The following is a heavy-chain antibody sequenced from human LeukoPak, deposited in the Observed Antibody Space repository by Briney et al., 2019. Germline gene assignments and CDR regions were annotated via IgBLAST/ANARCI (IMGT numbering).Heavy chain of an antibody. Sequence: GGSLRLSCAASGFTVSSNYMSWVRQAPGKGLEWVSIIYSDGTAYYADSVKGRFTISRDNSKNTLYLQMNSLRAEDTGVYYCARAKVGAAGFFDYWGQGTLVTVSS. J-gene: IGHJ4*02. CDR3: ARAKVGAAGFFDY. V-gene: IGHV3-53*01. CDR2: IYSDGTA. CDR1: GFTVSSNY. D-gene: IGHD6-13*01.